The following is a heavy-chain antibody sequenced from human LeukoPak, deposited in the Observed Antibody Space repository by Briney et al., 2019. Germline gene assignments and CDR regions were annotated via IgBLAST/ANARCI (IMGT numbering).Heavy chain of an antibody. V-gene: IGHV5-51*01. CDR2: IYPGDSDT. CDR1: GYSFTSCW. D-gene: IGHD4-17*01. CDR3: ARRQAVTTDAFDI. Sequence: NSGESLKISCKGSGYSFTSCWIGWVRQMPGKGLEWMGIIYPGDSDTRYSPSFQGQVTISADKSISTAYLQWSSLKASDTAMYYCARRQAVTTDAFDIWGQGTMVTVSS. J-gene: IGHJ3*02.